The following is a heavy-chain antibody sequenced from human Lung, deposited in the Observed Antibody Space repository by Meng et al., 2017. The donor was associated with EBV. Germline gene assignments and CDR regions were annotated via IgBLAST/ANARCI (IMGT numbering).Heavy chain of an antibody. CDR2: IYHSGTT. D-gene: IGHD3-22*01. CDR3: ARVGYYYDRSGPYAAAFDN. CDR1: GGCSSSGGYA. J-gene: IGHJ4*02. Sequence: QLPRQEVRFGLGMAAQTLSLTCAVSGGCSSSGGYAWSWIRQPPGKGLEWIGYIYHSGTTNYNPSLKSRVTILVDKSKTKFSLKLSSVTAADTAVYYCARVGYYYDRSGPYAAAFDNWGQGTLVTVSS. V-gene: IGHV4-30-2*01.